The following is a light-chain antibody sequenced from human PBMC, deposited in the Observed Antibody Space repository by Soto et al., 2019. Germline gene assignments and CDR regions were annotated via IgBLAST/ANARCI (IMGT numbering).Light chain of an antibody. CDR2: DSS. V-gene: IGKV3-11*01. CDR1: QNVDKF. CDR3: QQRKNWPPIT. Sequence: EIELTQSPATLSLSPGETATLSCRASQNVDKFLAWYQQRPGQPPRLLIFDSSNRATGVPVRFSGSGSGTVFPLTIGSLEPEDSAVYYCQQRKNWPPITFGQGTRLEIK. J-gene: IGKJ5*01.